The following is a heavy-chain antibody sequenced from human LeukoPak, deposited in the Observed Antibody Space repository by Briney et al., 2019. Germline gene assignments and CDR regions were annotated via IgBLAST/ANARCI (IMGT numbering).Heavy chain of an antibody. CDR2: MNPNSGNT. V-gene: IGHV1-8*01. D-gene: IGHD3-16*01. Sequence: ASVNVSCTASGYTFTSYDINWVRQATGQGLEWMGWMNPNSGNTGYAQKFQGRVTMTRNTSISTAYMELSSLRSEDTAVYYCARGRGDYVWNQHDYWGQGTLVTVSS. CDR3: ARGRGDYVWNQHDY. J-gene: IGHJ4*02. CDR1: GYTFTSYD.